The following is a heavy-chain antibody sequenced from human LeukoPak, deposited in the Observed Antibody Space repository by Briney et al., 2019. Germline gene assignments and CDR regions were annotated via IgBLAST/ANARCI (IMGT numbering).Heavy chain of an antibody. CDR2: IYHDGDT. Sequence: SETLSLTCTVFGGSISSTWYWGWIRQPPGKGLEWIGSIYHDGDTFYNPSLRSRITMSVDTSKNQFSLKLSSVTAADTAVYYCARLLYDYWSGSYYYFDYWGQGTLVTVSS. J-gene: IGHJ4*02. V-gene: IGHV4-39*07. CDR3: ARLLYDYWSGSYYYFDY. D-gene: IGHD3-3*01. CDR1: GGSISSTWY.